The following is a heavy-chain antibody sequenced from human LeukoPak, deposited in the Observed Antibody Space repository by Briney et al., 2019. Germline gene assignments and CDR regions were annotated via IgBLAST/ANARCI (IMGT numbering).Heavy chain of an antibody. CDR3: ARDSIAVAGTAFDY. J-gene: IGHJ4*02. D-gene: IGHD6-19*01. CDR2: ISAYNGNT. V-gene: IGHV1-18*01. CDR1: GYTFTSYG. Sequence: ASVKVSCKASGYTFTSYGISWVRQAPGQGLEWMGWISAYNGNTNYAQKLQGRATMTTDTSTSTAYMELRSLRSDDTAVYYCARDSIAVAGTAFDYWGQGTLVTVSS.